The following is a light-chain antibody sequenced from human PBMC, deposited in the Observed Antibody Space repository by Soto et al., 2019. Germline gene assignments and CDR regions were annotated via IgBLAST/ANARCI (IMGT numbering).Light chain of an antibody. Sequence: EIVLTQSPATLSLSPGERATLSCRASQSVRSSYLAWYQQKPGQAPRLLMSGASSRATAIPDRFSGSGSGTDFILTISRVEPEDFAVYYCQQHGTSPHTFGQGTELRIK. CDR1: QSVRSSY. CDR3: QQHGTSPHT. CDR2: GAS. V-gene: IGKV3-20*01. J-gene: IGKJ2*01.